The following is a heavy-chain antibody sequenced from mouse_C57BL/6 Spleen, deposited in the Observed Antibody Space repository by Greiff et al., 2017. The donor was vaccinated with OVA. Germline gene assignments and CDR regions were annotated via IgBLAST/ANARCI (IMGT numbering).Heavy chain of an antibody. V-gene: IGHV5-16*01. CDR2: INYDGSST. D-gene: IGHD2-2*01. Sequence: EVKLMESEGGLVQPGSSMKLSCTASGFTFSDYYMAWVRQVPEKGLEWVANINYDGSSTYYLDSLKSRFIISRDNAKNILYLQMSSLKSEDTATYYCARDGYDGRYYFDYWGQGTTLTVSS. CDR3: ARDGYDGRYYFDY. J-gene: IGHJ2*01. CDR1: GFTFSDYY.